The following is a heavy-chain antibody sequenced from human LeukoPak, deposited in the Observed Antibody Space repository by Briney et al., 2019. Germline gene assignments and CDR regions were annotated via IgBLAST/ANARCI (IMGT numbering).Heavy chain of an antibody. J-gene: IGHJ6*02. CDR3: ARDHCSSAGCYEDYYYGVDV. Sequence: ASVKVSCKASGYTFTGYYMHWVRQAPGQGLEWMGWINPNSGGTNYAQKFQGSVTMTRDTSINTAYMEVSRLRSDDTAVYYCARDHCSSAGCYEDYYYGVDVWGQGTTVTVSS. D-gene: IGHD2-15*01. V-gene: IGHV1-2*04. CDR1: GYTFTGYY. CDR2: INPNSGGT.